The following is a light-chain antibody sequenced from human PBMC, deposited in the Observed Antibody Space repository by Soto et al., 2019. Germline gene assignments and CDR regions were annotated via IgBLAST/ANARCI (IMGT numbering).Light chain of an antibody. CDR2: GAS. CDR3: QQRTNWMYT. V-gene: IGKV3-11*01. J-gene: IGKJ2*01. Sequence: EIVLTQSPATLSLSPGERATLSCRASQSVSSHLAWYQQKPGQAPRLLIYGASNRATGIPARFSGSGSGTDFTLTISSLEPEDFAVYHCQQRTNWMYTFGQGTKLDIK. CDR1: QSVSSH.